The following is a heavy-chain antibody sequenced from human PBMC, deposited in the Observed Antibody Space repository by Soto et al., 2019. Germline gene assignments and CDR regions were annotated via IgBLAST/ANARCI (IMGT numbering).Heavy chain of an antibody. D-gene: IGHD5-12*01. CDR2: INAGNGNT. J-gene: IGHJ4*02. V-gene: IGHV1-3*01. CDR3: ARRLYGGYPYFDY. CDR1: GYTXNSYA. Sequence: SXKVSYKASGYTXNSYARNWVRQAPGQRLEWMGWINAGNGNTKYSQRFQGRVTITRDTSASTAYMELSSLRSEDTDVYYCARRLYGGYPYFDYWGQGTLAPVSS.